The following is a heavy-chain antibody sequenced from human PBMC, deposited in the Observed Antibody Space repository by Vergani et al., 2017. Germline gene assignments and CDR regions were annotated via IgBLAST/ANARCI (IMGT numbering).Heavy chain of an antibody. CDR3: GRVADFYGLGSRLLDL. Sequence: QVQLQESGPGLVKPPGTLSLTCRVSGGSMSGYYWRWIRQPPGKELEWIGYMYHSGSTNYNPSLETRVTISGDTSKNQFSLKLNSVTAADTAVYYCGRVADFYGLGSRLLDLWGQGILVTVSS. D-gene: IGHD3-10*01. J-gene: IGHJ5*02. CDR1: GGSMSGYY. CDR2: MYHSGST. V-gene: IGHV4-59*01.